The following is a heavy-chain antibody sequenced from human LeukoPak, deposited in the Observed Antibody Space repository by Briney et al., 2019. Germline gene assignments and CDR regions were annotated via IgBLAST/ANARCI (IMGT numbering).Heavy chain of an antibody. CDR2: ISSSSSYI. Sequence: GGSLRLSCAASGFTFSSYSMNWVRQAPGKGLEWVSSISSSSSYIYYADSVKGRFTISRDNAKNSLYLQMNSLRAEDTAVYYCARSRDSSSHPFDYWGQGTLVTVSS. CDR3: ARSRDSSSHPFDY. J-gene: IGHJ4*02. CDR1: GFTFSSYS. V-gene: IGHV3-21*01. D-gene: IGHD6-13*01.